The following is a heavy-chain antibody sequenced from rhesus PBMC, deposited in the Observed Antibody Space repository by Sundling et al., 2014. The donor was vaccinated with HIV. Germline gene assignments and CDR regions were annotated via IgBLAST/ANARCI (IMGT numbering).Heavy chain of an antibody. Sequence: QVQLQESGPGLVKPSETLSLTCAVSGGSISGYYWSWIRQAPGKGLEWIGYIYGSDSSANYNPSLKSRVTLSVDTSKNQFSLKLSSVTAADTALYYCAREAGYNAFDSWGQGSSSPSPQ. V-gene: IGHV4-169*02. CDR2: IYGSDSSA. CDR1: GGSISGYY. D-gene: IGHD5-36*01. CDR3: AREAGYNAFDS. J-gene: IGHJ6*01.